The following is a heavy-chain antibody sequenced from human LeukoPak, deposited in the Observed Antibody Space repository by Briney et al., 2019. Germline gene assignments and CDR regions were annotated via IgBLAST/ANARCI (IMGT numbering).Heavy chain of an antibody. CDR3: ARGQIAAAGYYFDY. D-gene: IGHD6-13*01. J-gene: IGHJ4*02. CDR2: ISSSSSYI. V-gene: IGHV3-21*01. Sequence: GGSLRLSCAASGFTFSSYAMSWVRQAPGKGLEWVSSISSSSSYIYYADSVKGRFTISRDNAKNSLYLQMNSLRAEDTAVYYCARGQIAAAGYYFDYWGQGTLVTVSS. CDR1: GFTFSSYA.